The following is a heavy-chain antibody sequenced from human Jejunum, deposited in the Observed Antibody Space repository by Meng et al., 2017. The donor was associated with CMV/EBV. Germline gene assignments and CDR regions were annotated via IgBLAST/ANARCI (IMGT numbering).Heavy chain of an antibody. CDR1: GFSFSSYT. CDR3: ARDKVAAPFDF. V-gene: IGHV3-21*06. J-gene: IGHJ4*02. Sequence: LSCAASGFSFSSYTMNWVRQAPGKGLEWVSSVSGSNTYIYYADSVKGRFTISRDNAKNSLYLQMNSLRPEDTAVYYCARDKVAAPFDFWGQGTLVTVSS. CDR2: VSGSNTYI. D-gene: IGHD6-25*01.